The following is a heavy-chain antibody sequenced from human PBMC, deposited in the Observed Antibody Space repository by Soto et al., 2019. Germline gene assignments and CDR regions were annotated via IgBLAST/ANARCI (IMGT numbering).Heavy chain of an antibody. CDR2: IIPALGTA. V-gene: IGHV1-69*08. D-gene: IGHD4-17*01. CDR1: GGTFSSHT. CDR3: ARPDFGDYWYFDL. J-gene: IGHJ2*01. Sequence: QDQLVQSGAEVKKPGSSVKVSCKASGGTFSSHTFSWVRQAPGQGLEWMGRIIPALGTATYAQKCQGRGTITADESATTVYMELNSLRSEDTAVYYCARPDFGDYWYFDLWGRGTLVTVSS.